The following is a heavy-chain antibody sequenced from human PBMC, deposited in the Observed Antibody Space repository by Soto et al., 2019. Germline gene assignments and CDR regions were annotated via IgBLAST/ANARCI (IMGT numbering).Heavy chain of an antibody. CDR1: GFTFSSYL. CDR3: SRPQGISAYFPIDX. D-gene: IGHD3-22*01. CDR2: IWYDGSNK. J-gene: IGHJ4*02. Sequence: GGSLRLSWAASGFTFSSYLIHWVRQGPGKGLEWVAFIWYDGSNKYYEDSVKVRFTISRDNSKNTLYLQMNSLRTEDTAVYYCSRPQGISAYFPIDXLGQGTPVTGSX. V-gene: IGHV3-33*01.